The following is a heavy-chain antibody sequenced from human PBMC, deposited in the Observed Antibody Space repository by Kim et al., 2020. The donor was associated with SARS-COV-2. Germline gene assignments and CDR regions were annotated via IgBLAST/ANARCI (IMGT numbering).Heavy chain of an antibody. CDR1: GFTFSDYY. D-gene: IGHD3-22*01. CDR3: ARDRKYYDSSDRFDY. V-gene: IGHV3-11*01. J-gene: IGHJ4*02. Sequence: GGSLRLSCAASGFTFSDYYMSWIRQAPGKGLEWVSYISSSGSTIYYADSVKGRFTISRDNAKNSLYLQMNSLRAEDTAVYYCARDRKYYDSSDRFDYWGQGTLVTVSP. CDR2: ISSSGSTI.